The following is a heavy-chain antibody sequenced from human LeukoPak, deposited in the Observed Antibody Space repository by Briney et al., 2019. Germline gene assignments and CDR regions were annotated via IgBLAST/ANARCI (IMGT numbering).Heavy chain of an antibody. D-gene: IGHD6-19*01. V-gene: IGHV4-61*01. CDR3: AREVSSGWSLDY. Sequence: PSETLSLTCTVSGGSVSSGSYYWSWIRQPRGKGLEWLGYIYYSGSTNYNPSLKSRVTISVDTSKNQFSLKLSSVTAADTAVYYCAREVSSGWSLDYWGQGTLVTVSS. CDR2: IYYSGST. CDR1: GGSVSSGSYY. J-gene: IGHJ4*02.